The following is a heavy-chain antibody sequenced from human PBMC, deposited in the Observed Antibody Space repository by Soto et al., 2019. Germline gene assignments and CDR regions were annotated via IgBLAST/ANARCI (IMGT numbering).Heavy chain of an antibody. D-gene: IGHD4-17*01. CDR1: GYTFTSYS. V-gene: IGHV1-3*01. CDR2: INAGNGNT. Sequence: GASANVFSKDSGYTFTSYSRHWAYQAPGQRLEWMRWINAGNGNTKYSQKFQGRVTITRETSASTADTELSSLRSEYTAVYDCARVGDYGDLLDYWGQGTLVTVSS. CDR3: ARVGDYGDLLDY. J-gene: IGHJ4*02.